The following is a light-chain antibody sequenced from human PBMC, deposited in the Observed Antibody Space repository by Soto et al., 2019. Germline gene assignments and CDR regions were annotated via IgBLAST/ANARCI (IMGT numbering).Light chain of an antibody. J-gene: IGKJ4*01. CDR3: QQYDDLPIT. Sequence: DIQMTQSPSSLSAFVRDRVTITCQASHDITNYLNWYQQKPGKAPKLLISAASNLETGVPSRFSGSGSGTDFTLTISSLQPEDAATYYCQQYDDLPITFGGGTKVEIK. V-gene: IGKV1-33*01. CDR1: HDITNY. CDR2: AAS.